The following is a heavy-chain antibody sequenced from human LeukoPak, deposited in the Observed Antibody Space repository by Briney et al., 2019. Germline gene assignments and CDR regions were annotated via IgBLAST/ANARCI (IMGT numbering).Heavy chain of an antibody. CDR2: IWYDGSKT. CDR3: GRDGNSRFDY. D-gene: IGHD4-23*01. J-gene: IGHJ4*02. Sequence: GGSLTLSCAASGLTFSSYGRHWVRQAPGKGLEWVAVIWYDGSKTYYADSVKGRFTISRDSSKTTLSLQMTIIRAEDTGVYYCGRDGNSRFDYWGQGTLVTVSS. CDR1: GLTFSSYG. V-gene: IGHV3-33*01.